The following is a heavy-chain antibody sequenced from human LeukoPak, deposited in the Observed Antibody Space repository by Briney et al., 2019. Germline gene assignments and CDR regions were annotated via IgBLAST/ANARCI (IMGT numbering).Heavy chain of an antibody. J-gene: IGHJ4*02. V-gene: IGHV1-46*01. CDR3: ARDSVKGGRGYTLDY. Sequence: ASVKVSCQASGYSLTSYFMHWVRQAPGQGLEWVGVINPSGDGTTYAQKFQGRVTMTRDMSTSTVYMELSSLRSEDTAVYYCARDSVKGGRGYTLDYWGQGTLVTVSS. CDR2: INPSGDGT. CDR1: GYSLTSYF. D-gene: IGHD3-16*02.